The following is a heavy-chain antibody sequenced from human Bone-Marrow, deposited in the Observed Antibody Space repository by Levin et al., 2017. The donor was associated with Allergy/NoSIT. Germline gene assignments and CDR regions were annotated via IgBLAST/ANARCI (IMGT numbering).Heavy chain of an antibody. CDR2: ISGRGGST. J-gene: IGHJ4*02. CDR1: GFTFSSYV. Sequence: GESLKISCAASGFTFSSYVMSWVRQAPGKGLEWVSIISGRGGSTYYADSVKGRFTISRDNFKDTLYLQMNSLRAEDTAVYYCAKDRSTVITPRYFDYWGQGILVTVSS. D-gene: IGHD4-23*01. V-gene: IGHV3-23*01. CDR3: AKDRSTVITPRYFDY.